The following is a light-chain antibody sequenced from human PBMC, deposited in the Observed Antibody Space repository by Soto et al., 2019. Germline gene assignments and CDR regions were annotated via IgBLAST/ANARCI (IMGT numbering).Light chain of an antibody. CDR2: DVT. CDR3: SSYTSSSTSVV. V-gene: IGLV2-14*03. CDR1: SSVFRASGY. Sequence: QSVLTQPASVSGSPGQSITISCTGTSSVFRASGYVSWYQHHPGRAPKLVIYDVTTRPSGVSNRFSGSKSGNTASLTISGLRAEDEADYYCSSYTSSSTSVVFGGWTKLTVL. J-gene: IGLJ2*01.